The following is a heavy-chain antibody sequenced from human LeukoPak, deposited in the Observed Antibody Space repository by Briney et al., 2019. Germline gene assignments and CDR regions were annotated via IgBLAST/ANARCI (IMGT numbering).Heavy chain of an antibody. CDR2: IWYDGGEK. CDR1: GFTFSDYG. V-gene: IGHV3-33*01. Sequence: GGSLRLSCAASGFTFSDYGMYWVRQAPGKGLEWVALIWYDGGEKHYTDSVRGRFTISRDNSKNTLYLQMNSLRAEDTAVYYCVRYCNGGTCYRAAFDVWGPGTTVTVSS. CDR3: VRYCNGGTCYRAAFDV. J-gene: IGHJ3*01. D-gene: IGHD2-15*01.